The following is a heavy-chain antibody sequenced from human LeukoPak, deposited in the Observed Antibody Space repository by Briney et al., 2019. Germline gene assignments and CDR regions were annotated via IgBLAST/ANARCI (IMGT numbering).Heavy chain of an antibody. CDR2: ISPDGSAR. CDR3: AGWGGGVNH. J-gene: IGHJ4*02. Sequence: GGSLRLSCSASGFDFATYWINWVRQAPGKGLEWVANISPDGSARYVDAVRGRFTTSRDNAKNSPSMEMNSLRAEDTAVYYCAGWGGGVNHWGQGTLVTVSS. V-gene: IGHV3-7*01. D-gene: IGHD3-16*01. CDR1: GFDFATYW.